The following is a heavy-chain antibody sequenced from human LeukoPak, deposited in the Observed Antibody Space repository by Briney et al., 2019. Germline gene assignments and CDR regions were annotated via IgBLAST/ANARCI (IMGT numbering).Heavy chain of an antibody. CDR2: IRYEGSNK. V-gene: IGHV3-30*02. J-gene: IGHJ4*02. CDR3: AKGPGVVVVAATLGETSYFDY. Sequence: GGSLRLSCAAPGFTFSRYGMHWVRQAPGKGLEWVAFIRYEGSNKYYADSVKGRFTISRDNSKNTLYLQMNSLRAEDTAVYYCAKGPGVVVVAATLGETSYFDYWGQGTLVTVSS. D-gene: IGHD2-15*01. CDR1: GFTFSRYG.